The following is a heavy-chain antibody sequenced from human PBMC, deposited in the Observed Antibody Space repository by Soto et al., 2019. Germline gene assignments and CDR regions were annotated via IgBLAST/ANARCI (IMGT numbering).Heavy chain of an antibody. CDR2: IKSKTDGGTT. V-gene: IGHV3-15*07. CDR3: TTDSDGSGSYYNGFGYYYYYYGMDV. Sequence: EVQLVESGGGLVKPGGSLRLSCAASGFTFSNAWMNWVRQAPGKGLEWVGRIKSKTDGGTTDYAAPVKGRFTISRDDSKNTLYLQMNSLKTEDTAVYYCTTDSDGSGSYYNGFGYYYYYYGMDVWGQGTTVTVSS. D-gene: IGHD3-10*01. J-gene: IGHJ6*02. CDR1: GFTFSNAW.